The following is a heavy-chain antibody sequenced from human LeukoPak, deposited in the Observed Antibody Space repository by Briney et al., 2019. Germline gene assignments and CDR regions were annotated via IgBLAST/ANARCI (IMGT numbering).Heavy chain of an antibody. Sequence: SETLSLTSAVYGGSFSGYYWSWIRQPPGKGLEWIGEINHSGSTNYNPSLKSRVTISVDTSKNQFSLKLSSVTAADTAVYYCARGRSSRNRPRLDYWGQGTLVTVSS. CDR2: INHSGST. J-gene: IGHJ4*02. CDR3: ARGRSSRNRPRLDY. D-gene: IGHD1-14*01. V-gene: IGHV4-34*01. CDR1: GGSFSGYY.